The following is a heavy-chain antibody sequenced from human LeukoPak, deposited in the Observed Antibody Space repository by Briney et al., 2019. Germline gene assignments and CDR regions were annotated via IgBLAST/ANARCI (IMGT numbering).Heavy chain of an antibody. CDR1: GDSVSSNSVT. CDR3: ARDQSWTTGFDV. J-gene: IGHJ3*01. D-gene: IGHD2-8*02. V-gene: IGHV6-1*01. Sequence: SQTLSLTCAISGDSVSSNSVTGSWIRQSPSRGLEWLGRTYYYRSEWHNDYAISVKSRMIINPDTSKNQFSLHLKSMTPEDTAVYYCARDQSWTTGFDVWGQGTIVTVSS. CDR2: TYYYRSEWHN.